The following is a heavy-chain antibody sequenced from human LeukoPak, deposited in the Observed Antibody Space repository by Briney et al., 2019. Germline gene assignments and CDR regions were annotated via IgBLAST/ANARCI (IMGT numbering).Heavy chain of an antibody. CDR2: ITTINTA. D-gene: IGHD3-3*02. Sequence: GGSLRLSCAASGFTFSTYSMNWVRQAPGKGLEWVSYITTINTAYYADSAKGRFTISRDNAKNLLYLQMNSLRAEDTAVYFCVRDHLWAFDYWGQGTLVTVSS. CDR3: VRDHLWAFDY. CDR1: GFTFSTYS. J-gene: IGHJ4*02. V-gene: IGHV3-48*01.